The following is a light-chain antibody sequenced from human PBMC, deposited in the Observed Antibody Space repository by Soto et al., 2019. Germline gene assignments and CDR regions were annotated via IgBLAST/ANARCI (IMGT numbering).Light chain of an antibody. CDR3: CSYAGSLTLL. J-gene: IGLJ2*01. CDR1: SSDVGKYNL. CDR2: EGS. Sequence: QSALTQPASVSGSPGQSITVSCTGTSSDVGKYNLVSWYQQHPGKAPKLMIYEGSKRPSGISDRFSGSKSGNTASLTISGLHAEDEADYYCCSYAGSLTLLFGGGTKLTVL. V-gene: IGLV2-23*01.